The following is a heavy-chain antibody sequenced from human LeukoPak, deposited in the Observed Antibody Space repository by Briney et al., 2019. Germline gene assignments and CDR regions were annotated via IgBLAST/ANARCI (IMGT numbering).Heavy chain of an antibody. CDR3: AKFIRDYDFWSGSYRAQWFDP. J-gene: IGHJ5*02. CDR1: GFAFSNYA. CDR2: ISGSGDDT. Sequence: GGSLRLSCLASGFAFSNYAMSWVRQAPGMGLEWVSTISGSGDDTYYADSVKGRFTISRDNSKGTLYLQMSSLRAEDRAIYFCAKFIRDYDFWSGSYRAQWFDPWGQGTLVTVSS. V-gene: IGHV3-23*01. D-gene: IGHD3-3*01.